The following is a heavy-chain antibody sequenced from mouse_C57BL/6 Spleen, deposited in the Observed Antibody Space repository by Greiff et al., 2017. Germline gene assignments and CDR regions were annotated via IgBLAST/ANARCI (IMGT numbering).Heavy chain of an antibody. V-gene: IGHV5-6*01. CDR2: ISSGGSYT. J-gene: IGHJ4*01. D-gene: IGHD1-1*01. CDR1: GFTFSSYG. Sequence: EVKLQESGGDLVKPGGSLKLSCAASGFTFSSYGMSWVRQTPDKRLEWVATISSGGSYTYYPDSVKGRFTISRNNAKNTLYLQMSSLKSEDTAMYYCARSITTVVTHYYAMDYWGQGTSVTVSS. CDR3: ARSITTVVTHYYAMDY.